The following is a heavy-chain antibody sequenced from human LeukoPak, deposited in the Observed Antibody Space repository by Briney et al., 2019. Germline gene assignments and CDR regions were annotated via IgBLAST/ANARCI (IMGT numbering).Heavy chain of an antibody. V-gene: IGHV3-21*01. CDR1: GFTLSSYS. Sequence: GGSLRLSCAASGFTLSSYSMNWVRQAPGKGLEWVSSISSSSSYIYYADSVKGRFTISRDNAKNSLYLQMNSLRAEDTAVYYCARGPSRTIFGVVTKYYYYYMDVWGKGTTVTVSS. CDR2: ISSSSSYI. CDR3: ARGPSRTIFGVVTKYYYYYMDV. D-gene: IGHD3-3*01. J-gene: IGHJ6*03.